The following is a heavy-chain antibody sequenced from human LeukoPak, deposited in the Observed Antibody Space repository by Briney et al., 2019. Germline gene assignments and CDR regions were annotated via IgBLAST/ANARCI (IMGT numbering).Heavy chain of an antibody. J-gene: IGHJ4*02. V-gene: IGHV3-33*01. CDR3: ARDRSYDFWSGYSTPDY. CDR2: IWNDGSNK. Sequence: GRSLRLSCAASGFTFSSYGMHWVRQAPGKGLEWVAVIWNDGSNKYYADSVKGRFTISRDNSKNTLDLQMNSLRAEDTAVYYCARDRSYDFWSGYSTPDYWGQGTLVTVSS. D-gene: IGHD3-3*01. CDR1: GFTFSSYG.